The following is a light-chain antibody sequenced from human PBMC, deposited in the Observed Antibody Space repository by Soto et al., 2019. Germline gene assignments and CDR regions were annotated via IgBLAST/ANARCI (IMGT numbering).Light chain of an antibody. CDR3: QQDYNYPYT. V-gene: IGKV1-6*01. CDR1: QGIRND. J-gene: IGKJ2*01. CDR2: AAS. Sequence: AIQMTQSPPSLSASVGDRVTITCRASQGIRNDLGWYQQKPGKAPRLLIYAASNLQGGVPSRFSGGGSGTDFTLSISSLQPEDSATYYCQQDYNYPYTFGQGTKLEIK.